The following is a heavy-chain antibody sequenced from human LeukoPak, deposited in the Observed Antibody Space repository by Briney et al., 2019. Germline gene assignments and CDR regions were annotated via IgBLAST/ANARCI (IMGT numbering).Heavy chain of an antibody. CDR3: ARKGSWYYYYGMDV. V-gene: IGHV1-18*01. D-gene: IGHD6-13*01. Sequence: VASVKVSCKASGYTFTSYGISWVRQAPGQGLEWMGWISAYNGNTNCAQKLQGRVTMTTDTSTSTAYMELRSLRSDDTAVYYGARKGSWYYYYGMDVWGQGTTVTVSS. CDR2: ISAYNGNT. CDR1: GYTFTSYG. J-gene: IGHJ6*02.